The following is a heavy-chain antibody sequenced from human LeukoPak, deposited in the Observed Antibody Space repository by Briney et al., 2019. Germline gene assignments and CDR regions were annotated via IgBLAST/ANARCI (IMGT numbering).Heavy chain of an antibody. D-gene: IGHD3-22*01. V-gene: IGHV1-18*04. Sequence: ASVRVSCKASGYIFTNYGITWVRQAPGQGLEWMGWISPYNGNTDYAQKLQGRVTMTTDTSTNTAYMELRSLRSDDTAVYYCAGNLYYYDSSGTGAYYFDYWGQGTLVTVSS. CDR1: GYIFTNYG. J-gene: IGHJ4*02. CDR3: AGNLYYYDSSGTGAYYFDY. CDR2: ISPYNGNT.